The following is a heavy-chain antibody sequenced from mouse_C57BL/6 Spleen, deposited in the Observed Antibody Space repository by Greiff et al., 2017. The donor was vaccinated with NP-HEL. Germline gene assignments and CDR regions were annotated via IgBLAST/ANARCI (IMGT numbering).Heavy chain of an antibody. CDR3: ARSGGSDLYYAMDY. CDR2: INPSSGYT. D-gene: IGHD1-1*01. J-gene: IGHJ4*01. Sequence: VQLQQSGADLARPGASVKMSCKASGYTFTSYTMHWVKQRPGQGLEWIGYINPSSGYTKYNQKFKDKATLTADKSSSTAYMQLSSLTSEDSAVYYCARSGGSDLYYAMDYWGQGTSVTVSS. CDR1: GYTFTSYT. V-gene: IGHV1-4*01.